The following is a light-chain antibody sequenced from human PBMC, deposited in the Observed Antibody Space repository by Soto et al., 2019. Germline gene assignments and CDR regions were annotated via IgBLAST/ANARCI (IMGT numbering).Light chain of an antibody. V-gene: IGLV2-14*01. CDR2: DVS. Sequence: QSALTQPASVLGSPGQSITISCTGTSSDVGGYNYVSWYQQHPGKAPKLMIYDVSNRPSGVSNRFSGSKSGNTASLTISGLQAEDEADYYCSSYTSSSTVVVFGGGTKLTVL. J-gene: IGLJ2*01. CDR3: SSYTSSSTVVV. CDR1: SSDVGGYNY.